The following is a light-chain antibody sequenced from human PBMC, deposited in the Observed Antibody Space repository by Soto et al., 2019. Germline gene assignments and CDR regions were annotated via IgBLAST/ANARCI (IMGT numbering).Light chain of an antibody. CDR2: GAS. J-gene: IGKJ4*01. V-gene: IGKV3-15*01. CDR1: QSVGRN. CDR3: QQYNHWPPLT. Sequence: EIVMTQSPATLSVSPGERATLSCRASQSVGRNLAWYQQKPGQAPRLLIYGASTRATGIPARFSGSGSGTEFTLTISSLPSEDFAIYSCQQYNHWPPLTFGGGTKVAIK.